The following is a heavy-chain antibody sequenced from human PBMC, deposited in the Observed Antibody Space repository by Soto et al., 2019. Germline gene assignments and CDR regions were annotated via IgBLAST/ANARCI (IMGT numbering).Heavy chain of an antibody. D-gene: IGHD2-15*01. Sequence: SETLSHTCPFSGGSVRSGSYYLILLLQPPGKGLEWIGYIYYSGSTNCNPSLKSRVTISLDTSKNRFSLKLTSVTAADTAVYYCARSPLYSYYFDYWGQGTLVTVSS. CDR2: IYYSGST. CDR3: ARSPLYSYYFDY. CDR1: GGSVRSGSYY. J-gene: IGHJ4*02. V-gene: IGHV4-61*03.